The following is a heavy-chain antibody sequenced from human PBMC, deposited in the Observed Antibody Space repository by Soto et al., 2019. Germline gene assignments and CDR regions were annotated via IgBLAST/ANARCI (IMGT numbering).Heavy chain of an antibody. CDR2: TSDSGGKT. CDR3: ARRSSLYGSGTFLLDY. Sequence: EVQLLESGGDLIQPGGSLRLSCAASGFTFSSYAMSWVRQAPGKGPEWVSITSDSGGKTYYADSVKGRFTMSRDNSKNTLSLQMNSLRAEDTAVYYCARRSSLYGSGTFLLDYWGQGTLVTVSS. J-gene: IGHJ4*02. V-gene: IGHV3-23*01. D-gene: IGHD3-10*01. CDR1: GFTFSSYA.